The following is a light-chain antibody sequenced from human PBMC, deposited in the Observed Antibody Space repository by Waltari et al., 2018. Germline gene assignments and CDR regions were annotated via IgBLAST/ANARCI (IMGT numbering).Light chain of an antibody. V-gene: IGKV1-33*01. CDR1: QGISNW. Sequence: DIQITQSPSSLSASVGDRVTITCRSSQGISNWLAWYQQKPGKAPKLLIYRASNLETGVPSRFSGSGSGTDFTLTISSLQPEDIATYYCQQHDNSPYSFGQGTKVEIK. J-gene: IGKJ2*03. CDR2: RAS. CDR3: QQHDNSPYS.